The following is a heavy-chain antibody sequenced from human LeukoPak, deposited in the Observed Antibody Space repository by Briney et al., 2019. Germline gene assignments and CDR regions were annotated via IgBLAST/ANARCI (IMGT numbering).Heavy chain of an antibody. CDR1: VRSISGYY. CDR3: ARSSGPYRADE. Sequence: PSESLSLTCTVSVRSISGYYWTWIRHPPGKGLEWIGYIYYSGSPNYSPSLKSRVTISLDTSNNQFSLNLTSVTAADTAVYYCARSSGPYRADEWGQGTWVTVSS. J-gene: IGHJ6*02. V-gene: IGHV4-59*01. D-gene: IGHD6-25*01. CDR2: IYYSGSP.